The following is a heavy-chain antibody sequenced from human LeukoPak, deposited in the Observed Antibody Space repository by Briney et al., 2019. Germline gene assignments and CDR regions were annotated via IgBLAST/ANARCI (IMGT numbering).Heavy chain of an antibody. D-gene: IGHD3-22*01. CDR2: IYHSGST. J-gene: IGHJ4*02. Sequence: SGTLSLTCAVPGGSISSSNWWSWVRQPPGKGLEWIGEIYHSGSTNYNPSLKSRVTISVDTSKNQFSLKLSSVTAADTAVYYCARDRGSGYYYSYYFDYWGQGTLVTVSS. CDR3: ARDRGSGYYYSYYFDY. CDR1: GGSISSSNW. V-gene: IGHV4-4*02.